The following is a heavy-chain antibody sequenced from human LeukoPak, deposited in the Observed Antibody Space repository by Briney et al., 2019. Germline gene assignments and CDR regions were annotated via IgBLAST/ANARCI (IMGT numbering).Heavy chain of an antibody. J-gene: IGHJ4*02. CDR1: GGSFSGYY. V-gene: IGHV4-34*01. CDR3: ARSRYCSSTSCYVLDY. Sequence: SETLSLTCAVYGGSFSGYYWSWIRQPPGKGLEWIGEINHSGSTNYNPSLKSRVTISVDTSKNQFSLKLSSVTAADTAVYYCARSRYCSSTSCYVLDYWGQGTLVTVSS. D-gene: IGHD2-2*01. CDR2: INHSGST.